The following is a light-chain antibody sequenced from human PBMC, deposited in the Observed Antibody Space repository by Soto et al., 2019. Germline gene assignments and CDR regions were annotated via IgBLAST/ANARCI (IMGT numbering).Light chain of an antibody. CDR2: GVS. Sequence: QSALTQPASVSGSPGQSITISCTGTSSDVGSYNYVSWYQQHPGKAPKLIIYGVSNRPSGVSNRFSGSKSGNTASLTISGLQAEDEADYYCCSCVSGSPFDVLFGGGTKLTVL. CDR1: SSDVGSYNY. V-gene: IGLV2-14*01. CDR3: CSCVSGSPFDVL. J-gene: IGLJ3*02.